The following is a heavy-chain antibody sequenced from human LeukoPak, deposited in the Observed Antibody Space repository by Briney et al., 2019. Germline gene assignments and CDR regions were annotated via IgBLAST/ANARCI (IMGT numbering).Heavy chain of an antibody. V-gene: IGHV1-69*13. J-gene: IGHJ4*02. D-gene: IGHD6-13*01. Sequence: SVKVSCKASGGTFSSYAISWVRQAPGQGLEWMGGIIPIFGTANYAQKFQGRVTITADESTSTAYMELSSLRSEDTAVYYCARTSLGIAAAGYFDYWGQGTLVTVSS. CDR2: IIPIFGTA. CDR1: GGTFSSYA. CDR3: ARTSLGIAAAGYFDY.